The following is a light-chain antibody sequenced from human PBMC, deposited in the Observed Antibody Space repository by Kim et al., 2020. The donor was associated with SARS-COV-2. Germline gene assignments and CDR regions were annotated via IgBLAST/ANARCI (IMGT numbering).Light chain of an antibody. CDR3: QQSYSTPIS. CDR1: QDISTD. Sequence: DIQMTQSPSSLSASVGDRLTITCRASQDISTDLNWYQQKPGKAPKLLIYAASSLQSGVPSRFSGSGSGTDFTLTISSLQPEDFATYYCQQSYSTPISFGQGTRLEIK. J-gene: IGKJ5*01. CDR2: AAS. V-gene: IGKV1-39*01.